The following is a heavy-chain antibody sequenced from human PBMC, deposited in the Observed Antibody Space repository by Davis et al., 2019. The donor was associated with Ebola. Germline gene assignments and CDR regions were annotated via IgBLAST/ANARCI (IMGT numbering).Heavy chain of an antibody. CDR1: GFTVSGNY. CDR2: IFSGGTT. CDR3: ASWFDP. Sequence: GGSLRLSCAASGFTVSGNYMNWVRQAPGKGLEWVSGIFSGGTTYYADSVKGRFTISRDSSKNALYLQMNSLRAEDTAVYYCASWFDPWGQGTLVTVSS. J-gene: IGHJ5*02. V-gene: IGHV3-53*01.